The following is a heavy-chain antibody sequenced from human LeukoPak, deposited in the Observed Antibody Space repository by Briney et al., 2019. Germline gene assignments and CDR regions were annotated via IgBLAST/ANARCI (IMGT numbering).Heavy chain of an antibody. CDR3: ARDLGYCAGASCSRWAYGFGI. D-gene: IGHD2-8*02. V-gene: IGHV1-69*04. J-gene: IGHJ3*02. CDR2: IIPMLGMS. CDR1: GGTFVRFT. Sequence: SVRVSCKASGGTFVRFTISWVRQAPGQGLEWMGRIIPMLGMSNYTQKFQDRVTITADKSTSTAYMELSGLRSEDTAVYYCARDLGYCAGASCSRWAYGFGIWGQGTKVIVSS.